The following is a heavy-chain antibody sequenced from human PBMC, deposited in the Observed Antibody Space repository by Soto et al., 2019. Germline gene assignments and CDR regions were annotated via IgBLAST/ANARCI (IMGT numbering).Heavy chain of an antibody. J-gene: IGHJ4*02. D-gene: IGHD1-1*01. V-gene: IGHV1-46*03. Sequence: QVQLVQSGAEVKKPEASVRVSCKASGYSFTSYYLHWVRQAPGQGLEWMAITNPRTGSTSYAQKFKGRVTMTRDTATSTVYMELNSLASEDTAVYFCARGPEIAVGWNGVRGLLEEFDYWGQGTLVTVSS. CDR2: TNPRTGST. CDR3: ARGPEIAVGWNGVRGLLEEFDY. CDR1: GYSFTSYY.